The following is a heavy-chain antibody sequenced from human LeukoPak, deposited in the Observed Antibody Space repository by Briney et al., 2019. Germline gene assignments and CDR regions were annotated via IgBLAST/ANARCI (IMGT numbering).Heavy chain of an antibody. CDR3: AKDGGLWVSAHWGDS. V-gene: IGHV3-23*01. CDR1: GLTFSSYA. D-gene: IGHD7-27*01. CDR2: IRGSGGST. J-gene: IGHJ4*02. Sequence: GGSLRLSCAASGLTFSSYAMSWVRQAPGKGLEWVSAIRGSGGSTYYADSVKGRFTISRDNSKNTLYLQMNSLRAEDTAVYYCAKDGGLWVSAHWGDSWGRGTLVTVSS.